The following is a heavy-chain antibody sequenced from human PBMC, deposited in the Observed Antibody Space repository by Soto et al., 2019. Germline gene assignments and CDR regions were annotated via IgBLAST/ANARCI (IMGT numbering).Heavy chain of an antibody. Sequence: SETLSLTCTVSGGSISSYYWSWIRQPPGKGLEWIGYIYYSGSTNYNPSLKSRVTISVDTSKNQFSLKLSSVTAADTAVYYCARHGVPSLDNDYWGQGTLVTVSS. CDR1: GGSISSYY. J-gene: IGHJ4*02. D-gene: IGHD2-2*03. V-gene: IGHV4-59*08. CDR2: IYYSGST. CDR3: ARHGVPSLDNDY.